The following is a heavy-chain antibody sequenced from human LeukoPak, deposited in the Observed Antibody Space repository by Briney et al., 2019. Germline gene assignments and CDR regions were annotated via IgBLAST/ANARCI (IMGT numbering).Heavy chain of an antibody. CDR3: ACTVNNDY. J-gene: IGHJ4*02. CDR1: GGSFSGYY. CDR2: INHSGIT. Sequence: LSETLSLTCAVHGGSFSGYYWSWIRQPPGKGLEWIGEINHSGITNYNPSFKSRVTISGDTSKNQFSLRLSSVTAADTAVYYCACTVNNDYWGQGTLVTVSS. D-gene: IGHD2-8*02. V-gene: IGHV4-34*01.